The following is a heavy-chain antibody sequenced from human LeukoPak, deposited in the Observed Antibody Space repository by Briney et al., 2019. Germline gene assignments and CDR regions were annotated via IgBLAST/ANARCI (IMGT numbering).Heavy chain of an antibody. CDR2: ISGSGSKT. CDR3: VKEPRGYSFSFDI. J-gene: IGHJ3*02. V-gene: IGHV3-23*01. D-gene: IGHD5-18*01. CDR1: GFTFSTCA. Sequence: GGSLTLSCAASGFTFSTCAINWIRQAPGKGLEWVSAISGSGSKTFYADSVKGRFNISRDNPKNTLYLQMNSLRPEDTAVYYCVKEPRGYSFSFDIWGQGTMATVSS.